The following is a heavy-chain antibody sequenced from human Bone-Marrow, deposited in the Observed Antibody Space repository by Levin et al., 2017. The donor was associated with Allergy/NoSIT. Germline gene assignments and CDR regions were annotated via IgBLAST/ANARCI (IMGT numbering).Heavy chain of an antibody. J-gene: IGHJ4*02. D-gene: IGHD5-12*01. CDR3: AKSPGGWLRSHFDC. V-gene: IGHV3-23*01. Sequence: GGSLRLSCGASGLTFSSYAMSWVRQAPGKGLEWVSTIGGDGTRPYYADAVEGRFTSSRDNSNNTLLLQMNSLRVEDTAVYYCAKSPGGWLRSHFDCWGQGTLVTVSS. CDR2: IGGDGTRP. CDR1: GLTFSSYA.